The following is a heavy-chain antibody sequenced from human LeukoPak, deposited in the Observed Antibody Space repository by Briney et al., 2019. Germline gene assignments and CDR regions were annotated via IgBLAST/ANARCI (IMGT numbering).Heavy chain of an antibody. CDR1: GFTFSSYA. CDR2: IRDSGSST. V-gene: IGHV3-23*01. Sequence: GGSLRLSCAASGFTFSSYAMSWVRQAPGKGLEWVSAIRDSGSSTHYADSVKGRFTISRDNSKNTLYLQMNSLRAEDTAVYYCAKKGIAAAGTPFDYFDYWGQGTLVTVSS. D-gene: IGHD6-13*01. J-gene: IGHJ4*02. CDR3: AKKGIAAAGTPFDYFDY.